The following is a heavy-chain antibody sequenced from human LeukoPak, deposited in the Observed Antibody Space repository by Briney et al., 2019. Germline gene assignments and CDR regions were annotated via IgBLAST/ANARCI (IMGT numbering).Heavy chain of an antibody. CDR3: ARIRTDYYDSSGDSNDY. Sequence: SETLSLTCTVSGDSINSYYWNWIRQPPGKGLEWIGYISYSGSTNYNPSLKSRVTISVDTSKNQFSLKLNSLTTADTAVYYCARIRTDYYDSSGDSNDYWGQGTLVTVSS. CDR2: ISYSGST. D-gene: IGHD3-22*01. V-gene: IGHV4-59*01. J-gene: IGHJ4*02. CDR1: GDSINSYY.